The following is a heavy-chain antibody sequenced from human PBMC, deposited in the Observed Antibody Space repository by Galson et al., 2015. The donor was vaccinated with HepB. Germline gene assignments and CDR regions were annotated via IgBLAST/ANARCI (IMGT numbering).Heavy chain of an antibody. J-gene: IGHJ6*02. Sequence: SLRLSCAASGFSFSSYWMSWVRQAPGRGLEWVANIKQDGSEKYYVDSVKGRFTISRDNAKTSLYLQMNSPRVEDTAVYYCTRDSRSGQWGPGGMDVWGQGTTVTVSS. CDR2: IKQDGSEK. CDR1: GFSFSSYW. D-gene: IGHD6-19*01. V-gene: IGHV3-7*01. CDR3: TRDSRSGQWGPGGMDV.